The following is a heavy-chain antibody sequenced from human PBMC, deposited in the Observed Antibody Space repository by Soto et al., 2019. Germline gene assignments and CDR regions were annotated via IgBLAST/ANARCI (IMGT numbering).Heavy chain of an antibody. CDR3: ARDGNWNYPDYYYYMDV. D-gene: IGHD1-7*01. V-gene: IGHV3-33*01. CDR1: GFTFSSYG. CDR2: IWYDGSNK. J-gene: IGHJ6*03. Sequence: GGSLRLSCAASGFTFSSYGMHWVRQAPGKGLEWVAVIWYDGSNKYYADSVKGRFTISRDNSKNTLYLQMNSLRAEDTAVYYCARDGNWNYPDYYYYMDVWGKGTTVTVSS.